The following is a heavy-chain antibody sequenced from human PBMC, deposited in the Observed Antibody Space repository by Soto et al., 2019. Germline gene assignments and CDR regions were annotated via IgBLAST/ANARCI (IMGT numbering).Heavy chain of an antibody. CDR1: GFTFSSYA. J-gene: IGHJ4*02. Sequence: PGGSLRLSCAASGFTFSSYAMSWVRQAPGKGLEWVSAISASGGSTYYADSVKGRVTISRDNSKNTLYLQMNSLRAEDTAVYYCAKAGCGGDCYSDFDYWGQGTLVTVSS. D-gene: IGHD2-21*02. CDR2: ISASGGST. V-gene: IGHV3-23*01. CDR3: AKAGCGGDCYSDFDY.